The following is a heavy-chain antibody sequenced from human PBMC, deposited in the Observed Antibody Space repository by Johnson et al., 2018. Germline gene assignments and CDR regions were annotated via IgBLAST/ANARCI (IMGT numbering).Heavy chain of an antibody. J-gene: IGHJ6*02. D-gene: IGHD6-19*01. CDR2: LSVNPRRT. V-gene: IGHV3-23*04. Sequence: VQLVESGGGLVQPGGSXRLSCAASGLTFRSYAMSWVRPAPGKGLEWVSTLSVNPRRTDYADSGKGRFTISRDDSKNTLYPQMNSLRAEDTAVYFCAKEAYSSSFGYFYFGMDVWGQGTTVTVSS. CDR3: AKEAYSSSFGYFYFGMDV. CDR1: GLTFRSYA.